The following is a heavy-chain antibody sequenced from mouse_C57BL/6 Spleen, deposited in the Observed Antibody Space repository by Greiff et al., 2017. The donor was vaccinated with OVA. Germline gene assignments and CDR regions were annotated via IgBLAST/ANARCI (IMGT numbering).Heavy chain of an antibody. CDR2: INPSTGGT. CDR3: ARRGFDY. J-gene: IGHJ2*01. CDR1: GYSFTGYY. Sequence: VQLQQSGPELAKPGASVKISCKASGYSFTGYYMNWVKQSPEKSLEWIGEINPSTGGTTYNQKFKAKATLTVDKSSSTAYMQLKSLTSEDSAVYYCARRGFDYWGQGTTLTVSS. V-gene: IGHV1-42*01.